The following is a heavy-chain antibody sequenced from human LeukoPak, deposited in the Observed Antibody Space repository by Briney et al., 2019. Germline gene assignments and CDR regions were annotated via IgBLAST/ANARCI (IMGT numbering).Heavy chain of an antibody. CDR1: GGSISSGSYY. Sequence: PSETLSLTXTVSGGSISSGSYYWSWIRQPAGKGLEWIGRIYTSGSTNYNPSLKSRVTISVDTSKNQCSLKLSSVTAADTAVYYCARYSSSWYGREYYYYYYMDVWGKGTTVTVSS. J-gene: IGHJ6*03. D-gene: IGHD6-13*01. CDR3: ARYSSSWYGREYYYYYYMDV. V-gene: IGHV4-61*02. CDR2: IYTSGST.